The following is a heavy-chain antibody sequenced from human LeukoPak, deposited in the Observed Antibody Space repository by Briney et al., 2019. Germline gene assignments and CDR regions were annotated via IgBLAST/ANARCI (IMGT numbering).Heavy chain of an antibody. V-gene: IGHV3-30*02. CDR2: IRYDGSHK. CDR3: AKISGYYPFDY. Sequence: GGALRLSCAASGFTFSTYGMHWVRQAPGKGLEGVAFIRYDGSHKYYTDSVKGRFTISRDNSKNTLYLQMNNLRAEDTALYYCAKISGYYPFDYWGQGTLVAVSS. J-gene: IGHJ4*02. CDR1: GFTFSTYG. D-gene: IGHD3-22*01.